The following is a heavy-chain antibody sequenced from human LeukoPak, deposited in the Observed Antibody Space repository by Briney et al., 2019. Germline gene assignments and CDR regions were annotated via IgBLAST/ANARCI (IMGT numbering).Heavy chain of an antibody. V-gene: IGHV4-59*01. CDR1: AGSISTYY. CDR3: ARLAATGYYKYFDY. CDR2: IYYSGST. J-gene: IGHJ4*02. D-gene: IGHD3-9*01. Sequence: SETLSLTCTVSAGSISTYYWNWIRQPPAKGLEWIGDIYYSGSTNYNPSLKSRVTISVDTSENQFSLKLSSMAAADTAVYYCARLAATGYYKYFDYWGQGILVTVSS.